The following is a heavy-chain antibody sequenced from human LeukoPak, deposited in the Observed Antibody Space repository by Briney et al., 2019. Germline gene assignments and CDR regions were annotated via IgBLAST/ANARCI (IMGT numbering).Heavy chain of an antibody. V-gene: IGHV3-23*01. CDR2: ISGRGGTT. CDR1: GFTFNNYA. D-gene: IGHD3-22*01. J-gene: IGHJ4*02. Sequence: PGGSLRLSCAASGFTFNNYAMTWVRQAPRKGLEWVSSISGRGGTTDYADSVKGRFTISRDNSQNTLYLQMNSLRAEDTAVYYCAKEEDDCYDSSGYYPIDYWGQGTLVTVSS. CDR3: AKEEDDCYDSSGYYPIDY.